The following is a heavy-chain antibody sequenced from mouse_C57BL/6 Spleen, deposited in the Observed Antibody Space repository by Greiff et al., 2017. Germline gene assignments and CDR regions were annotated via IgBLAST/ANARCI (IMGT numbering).Heavy chain of an antibody. D-gene: IGHD1-1*01. Sequence: EVKVVESGGDLVKPGGSLKLSCAASGFTFSSYGMSWVRQTPDKRLEWVATISSGGSYTYYPDSVKGRFTISRDNAKNTLYLQMSNLKSEDTAMYYCSRRYGSSYWYFDVWGTGTTVAVSS. J-gene: IGHJ1*03. CDR2: ISSGGSYT. V-gene: IGHV5-6*02. CDR3: SRRYGSSYWYFDV. CDR1: GFTFSSYG.